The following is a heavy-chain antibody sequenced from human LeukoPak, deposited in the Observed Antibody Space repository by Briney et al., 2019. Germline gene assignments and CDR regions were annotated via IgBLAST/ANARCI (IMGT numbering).Heavy chain of an antibody. CDR2: ITSDGSKK. Sequence: PGGSLRLSCAASGFTFNTYALHWIRQAPGKGLEWVAAITSDGSKKYYADSVKGRFTISRDNSKNTLYPQMNSLRADDTAVYFCARTSLRYFGSGSYSLDVFDIWGQGTMVTVSS. D-gene: IGHD3-10*01. CDR1: GFTFNTYA. V-gene: IGHV3-30-3*01. CDR3: ARTSLRYFGSGSYSLDVFDI. J-gene: IGHJ3*02.